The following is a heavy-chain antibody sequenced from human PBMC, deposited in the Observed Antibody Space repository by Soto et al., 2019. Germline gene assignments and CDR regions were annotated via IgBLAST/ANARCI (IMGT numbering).Heavy chain of an antibody. CDR2: IYYSGST. V-gene: IGHV4-30-4*01. D-gene: IGHD3-10*01. CDR3: ARDRRRSGPLDY. CDR1: GGSVSSGSYY. J-gene: IGHJ4*02. Sequence: PSLTCTVSGGSVSSGSYYWSWIRQPPGKGLEWIGYIYYSGSTYYNPSLKSRVTISVDTSKNQFSLKLSSVTAADTAVYYCARDRRRSGPLDYWGQGTLVTVSS.